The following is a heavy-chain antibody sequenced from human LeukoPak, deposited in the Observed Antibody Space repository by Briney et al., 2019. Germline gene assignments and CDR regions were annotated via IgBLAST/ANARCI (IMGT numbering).Heavy chain of an antibody. V-gene: IGHV3-21*05. CDR3: ARGADGVSSNSRGWFDP. J-gene: IGHJ5*02. CDR2: ISSGGSIT. CDR1: GFTFSNYN. Sequence: GGSLRLSCVVPGFTFSNYNMNWVRQAPGKGLEWVSYISSGGSITYYADSVKGRFTISRDNARNSLYLQMNTLRAEDTAVYSCARGADGVSSNSRGWFDPWGQGTLVTVSS. D-gene: IGHD2-15*01.